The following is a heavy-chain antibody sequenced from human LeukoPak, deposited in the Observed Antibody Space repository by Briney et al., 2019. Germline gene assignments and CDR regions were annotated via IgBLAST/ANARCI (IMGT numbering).Heavy chain of an antibody. V-gene: IGHV3-48*01. J-gene: IGHJ4*02. CDR1: GFTFSSYS. Sequence: QSGGSLRLSCAASGFTFSSYSMNWVRQAPGKGLEWISYISSSSSTIYYADSVKGRFTISRDNAKNSLYLQMNSLRAEDTAVYYCARDPVWHYYDSSGYYFNYWGQGTLVTVSS. D-gene: IGHD3-22*01. CDR2: ISSSSSTI. CDR3: ARDPVWHYYDSSGYYFNY.